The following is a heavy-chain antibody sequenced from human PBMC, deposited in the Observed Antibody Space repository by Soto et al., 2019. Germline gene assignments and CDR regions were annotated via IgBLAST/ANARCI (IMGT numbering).Heavy chain of an antibody. CDR2: ISYDGSNK. J-gene: IGHJ6*02. D-gene: IGHD5-12*01. CDR1: GFTFSSYG. CDR3: AKEGYDYVGYYYYGMDV. V-gene: IGHV3-30*18. Sequence: QVQLVESGGGVVQPGRSLRLSCAASGFTFSSYGMHWVRQAPGKGLEWVAVISYDGSNKYYADSVKGRFTISRDNSKNTLYLQMNSLRAEDTAVYYCAKEGYDYVGYYYYGMDVWGQGTTVTVSS.